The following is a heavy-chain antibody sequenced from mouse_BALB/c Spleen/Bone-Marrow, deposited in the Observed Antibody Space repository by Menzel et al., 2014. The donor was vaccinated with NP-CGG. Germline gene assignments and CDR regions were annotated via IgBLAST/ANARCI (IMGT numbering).Heavy chain of an antibody. CDR2: INPGSGGT. Sequence: QVQLQQSGAELVRPGTSVKVSCKASGYAFTNYLIEWVKQRPGQGLEWIGVINPGSGGTNYNEKFKGKATLTADKSSSTAYMQLSSLTSDASGVYFCARWDYAMDYWGQGTSVTVSS. CDR1: GYAFTNYL. V-gene: IGHV1-54*01. CDR3: ARWDYAMDY. J-gene: IGHJ4*01.